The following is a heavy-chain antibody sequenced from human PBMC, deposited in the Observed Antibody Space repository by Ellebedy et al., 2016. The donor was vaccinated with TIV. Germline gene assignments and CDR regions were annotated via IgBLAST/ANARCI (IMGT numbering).Heavy chain of an antibody. J-gene: IGHJ5*01. V-gene: IGHV4-61*01. CDR2: MHYSGST. CDR3: ARGTGWLFDS. Sequence: SETLSLXCTVSGGSISSPSYHWSWIRQHPGKGLEWIGYMHYSGSTNYNPSFKSRVTISVDTSKNQFFLKLTSVTAADTAVYYCARGTGWLFDSWGQGTLVTVSS. CDR1: GGSISSPSYH. D-gene: IGHD5-12*01.